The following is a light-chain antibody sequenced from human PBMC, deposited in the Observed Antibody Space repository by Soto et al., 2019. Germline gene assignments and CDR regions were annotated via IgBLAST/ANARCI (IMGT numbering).Light chain of an antibody. Sequence: QSALTQPPSASGSPGQSVTISCTGTSSDIGAYEHVSWYQLAPGTAPKLLISDVINRPSGVSDRFSGSRSGNTASLTIPGLQPEDEAEYYCGLFTSSATWVFGGGTKGTVL. CDR1: SSDIGAYEH. J-gene: IGLJ3*02. CDR2: DVI. CDR3: GLFTSSATWV. V-gene: IGLV2-18*01.